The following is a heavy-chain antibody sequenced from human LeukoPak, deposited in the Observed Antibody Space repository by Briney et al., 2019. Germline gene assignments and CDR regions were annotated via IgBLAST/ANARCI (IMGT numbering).Heavy chain of an antibody. Sequence: SVKVSCKASGYTFTSYGISWVRQAPGQGLEWMGGIIPIFGTANYAQKFQGRVTITADESTSTAYMELSSLRSEDTAVYYCARDDVTIFGVVTVGWFDPWGQGTLVTVSS. CDR1: GYTFTSYG. CDR2: IIPIFGTA. D-gene: IGHD3-3*01. V-gene: IGHV1-69*13. J-gene: IGHJ5*02. CDR3: ARDDVTIFGVVTVGWFDP.